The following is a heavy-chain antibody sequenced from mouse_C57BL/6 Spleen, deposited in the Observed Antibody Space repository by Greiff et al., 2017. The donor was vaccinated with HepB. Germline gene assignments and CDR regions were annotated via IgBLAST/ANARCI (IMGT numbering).Heavy chain of an antibody. D-gene: IGHD1-1*01. CDR3: TRWGFYYGSSYEGAMDY. J-gene: IGHJ4*01. V-gene: IGHV1-5*01. Sequence: EVQLQQSGTVLARPGASVKMSCKTSGYTFTSYWMHWVKQRPGQGLEWIGAIYPGNSDTSYNQKFKGKAKLTAVTSASTAYIELSSLTNEDSAVYYCTRWGFYYGSSYEGAMDYWGQGTSVTVSS. CDR1: GYTFTSYW. CDR2: IYPGNSDT.